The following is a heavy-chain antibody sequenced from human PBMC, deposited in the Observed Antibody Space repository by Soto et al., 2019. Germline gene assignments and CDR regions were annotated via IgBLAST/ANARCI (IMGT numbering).Heavy chain of an antibody. J-gene: IGHJ6*03. V-gene: IGHV4-59*08. CDR2: IYYSGST. Sequence: SETLSLTCTVSGGSISSYYWSWIRQPPGKGLEWIGYIYYSGSTNYNPSLKSRVTISVDTSKNQFSQKLSSVTAADTAVYYSVRRARGYCSGGSCYLSPNYYYYMDVWGKGTTVTVSS. CDR1: GGSISSYY. D-gene: IGHD2-15*01. CDR3: VRRARGYCSGGSCYLSPNYYYYMDV.